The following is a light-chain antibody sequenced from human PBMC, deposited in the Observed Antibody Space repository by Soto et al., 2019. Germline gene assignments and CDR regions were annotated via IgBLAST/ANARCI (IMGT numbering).Light chain of an antibody. V-gene: IGKV1-5*01. Sequence: GDRVTITCRASQSIIGYLAWYQQKPGKAPKLLIYDASNLESGVPSRFSGSGSGTEFTLTISSLQPEDFATYYCLQHNVYPLTFGGGTKVDIK. CDR2: DAS. J-gene: IGKJ4*01. CDR1: QSIIGY. CDR3: LQHNVYPLT.